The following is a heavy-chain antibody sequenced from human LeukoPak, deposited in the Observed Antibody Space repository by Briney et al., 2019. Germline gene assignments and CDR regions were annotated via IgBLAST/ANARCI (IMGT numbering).Heavy chain of an antibody. J-gene: IGHJ3*01. CDR3: GRGRVWDAFDV. D-gene: IGHD6-6*01. CDR1: GGSISNYY. CDR2: IYYSGST. V-gene: IGHV4-59*01. Sequence: KASETLSLTCTVSGGSISNYYWSWIRRPPGKGLEWIGYIYYSGSTLYNPSLKSRVTISVDTSKNQFSLKLSSVTDADTAVYHCGRGRVWDAFDVWGQGTMVTVSS.